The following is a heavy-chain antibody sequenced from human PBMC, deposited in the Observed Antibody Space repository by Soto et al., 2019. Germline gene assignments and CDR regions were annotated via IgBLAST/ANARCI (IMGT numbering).Heavy chain of an antibody. V-gene: IGHV1-69*13. CDR1: GGTFSSYA. CDR2: INPIFGTA. D-gene: IGHD5-12*01. CDR3: ARANSGDDDEFDY. J-gene: IGHJ4*02. Sequence: SVKVSCKASGGTFSSYAISWVRQAPGQGLEWMGGINPIFGTANYAQKLQGRVTITADESTSTAYMELSSLRSDDTAVFYCARANSGDDDEFDYWGQGTPVTVSS.